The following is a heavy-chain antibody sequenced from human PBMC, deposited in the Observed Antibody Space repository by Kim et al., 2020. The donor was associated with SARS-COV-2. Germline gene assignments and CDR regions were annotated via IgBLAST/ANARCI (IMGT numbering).Heavy chain of an antibody. D-gene: IGHD3-10*01. V-gene: IGHV3-30*04. CDR3: ARDVYTMGSRDGMDV. CDR1: GFTFSSYA. Sequence: GGSLRLSCAASGFTFSSYAMHWVRQAPGKGLEWVAVISYDGSNKYYADSVKGRFTISRDNSKNTLYLQMNSLRAEDTAVYYCARDVYTMGSRDGMDVWGQGTTVTVSS. J-gene: IGHJ6*02. CDR2: ISYDGSNK.